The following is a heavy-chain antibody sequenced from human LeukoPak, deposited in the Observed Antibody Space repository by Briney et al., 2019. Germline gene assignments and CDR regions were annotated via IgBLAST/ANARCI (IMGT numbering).Heavy chain of an antibody. V-gene: IGHV3-9*01. Sequence: GGSLRLSCAASGFTFDDYAMHWVRQAPGKGLEWVSGISWNSGSIGYADSVKGRFTISRDNSKNTLYLQMNSLRAEDTAVYYCAKANSYYCSSTSCLFDPWGQGTLVTVSS. CDR1: GFTFDDYA. J-gene: IGHJ5*02. CDR3: AKANSYYCSSTSCLFDP. D-gene: IGHD2-2*01. CDR2: ISWNSGSI.